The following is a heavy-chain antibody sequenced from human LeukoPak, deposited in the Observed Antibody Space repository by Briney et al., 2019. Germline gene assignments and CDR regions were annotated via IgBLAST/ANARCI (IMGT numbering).Heavy chain of an antibody. V-gene: IGHV1-8*01. CDR1: GYTFTSYD. J-gene: IGHJ6*02. CDR3: ARAYYYGSGSYYYYYYGMDV. D-gene: IGHD3-10*01. Sequence: GASVKVSCKASGYTFTSYDINWVRQATGQGLEWMGWMNPNSGNTGYAQKFQGRVTMTRNTSISTAYMELSSLRSEDTAVYYCARAYYYGSGSYYYYYYGMDVWGQGTTVTVS. CDR2: MNPNSGNT.